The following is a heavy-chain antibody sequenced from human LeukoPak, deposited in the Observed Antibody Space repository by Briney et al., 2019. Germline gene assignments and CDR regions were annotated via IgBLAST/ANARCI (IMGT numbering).Heavy chain of an antibody. D-gene: IGHD2-21*02. Sequence: GRSLRLSCAASGFTVSSYAMHWVRQAPGKGLEWVAVISYDGSNKYYADSVKGRFTISRDNSKNTLYLQMNSLRAEDTAVYYCARENLGGGTYCGGDCSNYYYYYMDVWGKGTTVTVSS. CDR3: ARENLGGGTYCGGDCSNYYYYYMDV. V-gene: IGHV3-30*01. CDR1: GFTVSSYA. J-gene: IGHJ6*03. CDR2: ISYDGSNK.